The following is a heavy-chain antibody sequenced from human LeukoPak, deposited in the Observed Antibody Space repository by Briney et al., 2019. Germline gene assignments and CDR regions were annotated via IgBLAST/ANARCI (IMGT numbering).Heavy chain of an antibody. CDR2: ISYDGSNK. CDR1: GFTFSSYG. J-gene: IGHJ4*02. V-gene: IGHV3-30*18. Sequence: GGSLRLSCAASGFTFSSYGMHWVRQAPGKGLEWVAVISYDGSNKYYADSVKGRFTISRDNSKNTLYLQMNSLRAEDTAVYYCAKDRGFGVFFQYYFECWGQGTLVTVSS. CDR3: AKDRGFGVFFQYYFEC. D-gene: IGHD3-10*01.